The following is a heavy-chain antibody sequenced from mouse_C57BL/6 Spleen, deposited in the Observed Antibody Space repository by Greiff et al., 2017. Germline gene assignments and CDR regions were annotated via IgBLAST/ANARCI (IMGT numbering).Heavy chain of an antibody. Sequence: VQLQESGPGLVKPSQSLSLTCSVTGYSITSGYYWNWIRQFPGNKLEWMGYISYDGSNNYNPSLKNRIYITRDTSKTQFFLKLNSVTTEDTATYYCARDGGYFDVWGTGTTVTVSS. J-gene: IGHJ1*03. CDR3: ARDGGYFDV. V-gene: IGHV3-6*01. CDR1: GYSITSGYY. CDR2: ISYDGSN.